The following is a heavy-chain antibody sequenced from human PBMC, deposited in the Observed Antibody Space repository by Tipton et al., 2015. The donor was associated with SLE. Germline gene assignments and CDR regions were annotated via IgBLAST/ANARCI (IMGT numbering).Heavy chain of an antibody. V-gene: IGHV3-23*01. CDR1: GFTFSSYA. D-gene: IGHD3-3*02. J-gene: IGHJ2*01. CDR2: ISGSGGST. Sequence: GSLRLSCAASGFTFSSYAMSWVRQAPGKGLEWVSAISGSGGSTYYADAVKGRFTISRDNSKNTLYLQMNSLRAEDTAVYYCAKGLHFTWSFDLWGRGTLVTVSS. CDR3: AKGLHFTWSFDL.